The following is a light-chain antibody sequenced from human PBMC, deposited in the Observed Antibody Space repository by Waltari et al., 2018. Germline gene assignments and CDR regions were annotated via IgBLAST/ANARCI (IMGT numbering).Light chain of an antibody. CDR1: SSDVGGFNY. CDR3: CSYEQTYTLI. V-gene: IGLV2-11*01. J-gene: IGLJ2*01. CDR2: DVT. Sequence: QSALTQPRSVSGSPGQSVTISCTGTSSDVGGFNYVSWYKQHPGEVPKPMIYDVTKRPSGVPARFSGSKSGNTASLTISGLQAEDEADYYCCSYEQTYTLIFGGGTKVTVL.